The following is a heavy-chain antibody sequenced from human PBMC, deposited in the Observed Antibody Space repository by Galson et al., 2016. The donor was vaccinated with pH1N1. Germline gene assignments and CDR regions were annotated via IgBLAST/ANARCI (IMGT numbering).Heavy chain of an antibody. V-gene: IGHV1-46*03. Sequence: SVKVSCKASGYTFTRYYMRWVRQAPGQGLEWVGIIYPRDGGAVYAQRLQGRVTLTRDTSTSTVYMELTSPRPDDTAVYYCAAPHSPRYDFDFWGQGTMVTVSS. D-gene: IGHD1-26*01. J-gene: IGHJ3*01. CDR2: IYPRDGGA. CDR3: AAPHSPRYDFDF. CDR1: GYTFTRYY.